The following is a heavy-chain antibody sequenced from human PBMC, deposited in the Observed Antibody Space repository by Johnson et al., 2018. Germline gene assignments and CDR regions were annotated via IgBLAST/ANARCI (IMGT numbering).Heavy chain of an antibody. J-gene: IGHJ6*04. V-gene: IGHV3-30*03. CDR3: ARRGQGIKLDG. D-gene: IGHD3-10*01. CDR2: ISYDGSNK. CDR1: GFTFSSYG. Sequence: VQLVESGGGLVQPGGSXRLSCAASGFTFSSYGMHWVRQAPGKGLEWVAVISYDGSNKYYADSVKGRFTISRDNSKNTLELQMGSLRAADMAGYYCARRGQGIKLDGWGKGTTVTVSS.